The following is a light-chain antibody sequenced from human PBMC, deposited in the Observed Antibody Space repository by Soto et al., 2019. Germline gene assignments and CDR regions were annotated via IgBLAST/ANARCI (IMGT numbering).Light chain of an antibody. CDR3: CSYTSSSADVV. Sequence: QSALTQPASVSGSPGQSITISCTGTSSNVGGYNYISWYQQHPGKVSKLMIYDVSNPPTGVSNRFSGSESVNTGSLTISGLQAEDEADYYCCSYTSSSADVVFVGGTKLTVL. V-gene: IGLV2-14*01. CDR1: SSNVGGYNY. J-gene: IGLJ2*01. CDR2: DVS.